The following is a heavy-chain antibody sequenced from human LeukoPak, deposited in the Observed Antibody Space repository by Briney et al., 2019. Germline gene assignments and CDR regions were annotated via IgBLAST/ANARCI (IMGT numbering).Heavy chain of an antibody. V-gene: IGHV4-38-2*02. J-gene: IGHJ6*04. CDR3: ARDKEGRITEVRGLNYGLDV. Sequence: SETLSLTCSVSGYSITNGFYWAWIRQAPGRGLEWIGSIFHSGATAYNFSLKSRVTISVDTSKNQFSLRLSALTAADAAVYYWARDKEGRITEVRGLNYGLDVWGTGTTVTVSS. CDR1: GYSITNGFY. D-gene: IGHD3-10*01. CDR2: IFHSGAT.